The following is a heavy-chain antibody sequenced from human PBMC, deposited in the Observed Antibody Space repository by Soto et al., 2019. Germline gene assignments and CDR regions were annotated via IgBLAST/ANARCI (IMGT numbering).Heavy chain of an antibody. D-gene: IGHD2-2*01. V-gene: IGHV1-2*04. CDR1: GYTFTGYY. CDR2: INPNSGGT. Sequence: ASVKVSCKASGYTFTGYYMHWVRQAPGQGLEWMGWINPNSGGTNYAQKFQGWVTMTRDTSISTAYMELSRLRSDDTAVYYCARDLPTAATDDYYGMDVWGQGTTVTVSS. J-gene: IGHJ6*02. CDR3: ARDLPTAATDDYYGMDV.